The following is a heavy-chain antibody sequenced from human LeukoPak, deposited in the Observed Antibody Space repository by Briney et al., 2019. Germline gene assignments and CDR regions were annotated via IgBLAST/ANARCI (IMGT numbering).Heavy chain of an antibody. CDR3: ARDYYDSSGYYLHYFDY. CDR2: ISSSSSYI. D-gene: IGHD3-22*01. CDR1: GFTFSSYS. V-gene: IGHV3-21*01. J-gene: IGHJ4*02. Sequence: TGGSLRLSCAASGFTFSSYSMNWVRQAPGKGLEWDSSISSSSSYIYYADSVKGRFTISRDNAKNSLYLQMNSLRAEDTAVYYCARDYYDSSGYYLHYFDYWGQGTLVTVSS.